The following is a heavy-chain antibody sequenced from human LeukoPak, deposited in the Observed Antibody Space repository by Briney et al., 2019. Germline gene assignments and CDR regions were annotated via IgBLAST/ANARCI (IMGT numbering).Heavy chain of an antibody. J-gene: IGHJ6*03. Sequence: PGRSLRLSCAASGFTFSSYEMNWVRQAPGKGLGWVSYISSSGSTIYYADSVKGRFTVSRDNAKNSLYLQMNSLRAEDTAIYYCERERHGPLYMDAWGRGTTVTVSS. D-gene: IGHD5-24*01. V-gene: IGHV3-48*03. CDR3: ERERHGPLYMDA. CDR2: ISSSGSTI. CDR1: GFTFSSYE.